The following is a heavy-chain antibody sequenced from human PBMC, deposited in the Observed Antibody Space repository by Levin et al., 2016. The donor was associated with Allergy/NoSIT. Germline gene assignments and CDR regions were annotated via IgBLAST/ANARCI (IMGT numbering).Heavy chain of an antibody. CDR3: VLVRGYRGYEGFDF. CDR2: SNGGNT. V-gene: IGHV3-64D*06. J-gene: IGHJ4*02. Sequence: GESLKISCSASGFTFSNYAIHWVRQAPGKGLQFVSASNGGNTYYADSVRGRFTISRDNSKNTLYLQMSSLRAEDTAVYYCVLVRGYRGYEGFDFWGQGTLVTVSS. D-gene: IGHD5-12*01. CDR1: GFTFSNYA.